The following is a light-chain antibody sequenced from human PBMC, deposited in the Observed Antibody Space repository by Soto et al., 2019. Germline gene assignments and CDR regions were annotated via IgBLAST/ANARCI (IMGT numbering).Light chain of an antibody. J-gene: IGLJ2*01. Sequence: QLVLTHSPSASASLGASVTLTCTLSSGHSNYAIAWHQQQSEKGPRYLMKLNSDGSHSKGDGIPDRFSGSSSGAERYLTISSLQSEDEADYYCQTWGSGIVVFGGGTKLTVL. CDR1: SGHSNYA. CDR2: LNSDGSH. CDR3: QTWGSGIVV. V-gene: IGLV4-69*01.